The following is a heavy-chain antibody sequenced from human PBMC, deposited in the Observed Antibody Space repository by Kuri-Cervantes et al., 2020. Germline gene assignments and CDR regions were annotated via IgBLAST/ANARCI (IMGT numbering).Heavy chain of an antibody. J-gene: IGHJ4*02. CDR1: GFYFSNYA. D-gene: IGHD3-9*01. V-gene: IGHV3-23*01. CDR3: ARVQSVDTHDKNFEY. Sequence: LSLTCAASGFYFSNYAMTWVPQAPGKGLEWISAISGSGDGTYYGDSVKGRFTIPGDNAKNSLYLQMNSLGAEDTAIYYCARVQSVDTHDKNFEYWGQGTPVTVSS. CDR2: ISGSGDGT.